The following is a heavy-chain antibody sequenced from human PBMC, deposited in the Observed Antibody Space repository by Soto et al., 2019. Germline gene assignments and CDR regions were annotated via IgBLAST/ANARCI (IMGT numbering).Heavy chain of an antibody. Sequence: QVQLVQSGAEVKKPGSSVKVSCKASGGTFSSYTISWVRQSPGQGLEWMGRIIPILGIANYAQKFQGRVTITADKSTSTAYMELSSLRSEDTAVYYCARDHRSGCFSYWGQGTLVTVSS. J-gene: IGHJ4*02. V-gene: IGHV1-69*08. CDR1: GGTFSSYT. D-gene: IGHD6-19*01. CDR2: IIPILGIA. CDR3: ARDHRSGCFSY.